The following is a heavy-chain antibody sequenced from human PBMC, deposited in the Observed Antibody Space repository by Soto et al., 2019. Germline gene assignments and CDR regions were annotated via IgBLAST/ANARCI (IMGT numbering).Heavy chain of an antibody. J-gene: IGHJ5*02. D-gene: IGHD3-10*01. CDR2: ISAYNGNT. CDR3: ARDSARAGFGP. V-gene: IGHV1-18*01. Sequence: ASVKVSCKASGGTFSSYAISWVRQAPGQGLEWVGWISAYNGNTNYAQKLQGRVTMTTDTSTSTAYMELRSLRSDDTAVYYCARDSARAGFGPWGQGTLVTVSS. CDR1: GGTFSSYA.